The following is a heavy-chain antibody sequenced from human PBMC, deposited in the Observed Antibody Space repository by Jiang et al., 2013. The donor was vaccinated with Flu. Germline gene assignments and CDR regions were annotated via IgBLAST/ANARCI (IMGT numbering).Heavy chain of an antibody. J-gene: IGHJ4*02. Sequence: SGAEVKKPGASVKVSCKTSGYTFISYGISWVRQAPGQGLEWMGWISAYNGNTNYAQKLQGRVTMATDTSTSTAYMELRSLRSDDTAVYYCARDLLGYCSGGICYSNVGYWGQGTLVTVSS. CDR2: ISAYNGNT. D-gene: IGHD2-15*01. CDR3: ARDLLGYCSGGICYSNVGY. CDR1: GYTFISYG. V-gene: IGHV1-18*01.